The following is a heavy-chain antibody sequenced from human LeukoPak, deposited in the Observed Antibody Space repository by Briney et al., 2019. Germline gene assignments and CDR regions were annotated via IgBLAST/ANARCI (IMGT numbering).Heavy chain of an antibody. V-gene: IGHV1-69*13. CDR2: IIPIFGTA. J-gene: IGHJ4*02. Sequence: GASVKVSCKASGGTSSSYAISWVRQAPGQGLEWMGGIIPIFGTANYAQKFQGRVTITADESTSTAYMELSSLRSEDTAVYYCARVRYYDSSGYYANFDYWGQGTLVTVSS. D-gene: IGHD3-22*01. CDR1: GGTSSSYA. CDR3: ARVRYYDSSGYYANFDY.